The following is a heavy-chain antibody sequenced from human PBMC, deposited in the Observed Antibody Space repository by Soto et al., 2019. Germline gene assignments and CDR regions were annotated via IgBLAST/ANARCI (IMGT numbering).Heavy chain of an antibody. J-gene: IGHJ4*02. V-gene: IGHV1-58*01. CDR3: AADPGIAVAYY. Sequence: GXSVKVSCKASGFTFTSSAVQWVRQARGQRLEWIGWIVVGSGNTNYAQKFQERVTITRDMSTSTAYMELSSLRSEDTAVYYCAADPGIAVAYYWGQGTLVTVSS. D-gene: IGHD6-19*01. CDR1: GFTFTSSA. CDR2: IVVGSGNT.